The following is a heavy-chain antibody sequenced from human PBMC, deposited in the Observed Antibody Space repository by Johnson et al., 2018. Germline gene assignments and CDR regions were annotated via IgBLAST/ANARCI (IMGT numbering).Heavy chain of an antibody. Sequence: EVQLVESGGGLVKPGGSLRLSCAASGFTFSSYSMNWVRQAPGKGLEWVSSISSSSSYIYYADSVKGRFTISRDNAKNSLYLQMNSLRAEDTAVYYGARATGLYGDLYYYGMDVWGQGTTVTVSS. D-gene: IGHD4-17*01. CDR1: GFTFSSYS. CDR3: ARATGLYGDLYYYGMDV. V-gene: IGHV3-21*01. J-gene: IGHJ6*02. CDR2: ISSSSSYI.